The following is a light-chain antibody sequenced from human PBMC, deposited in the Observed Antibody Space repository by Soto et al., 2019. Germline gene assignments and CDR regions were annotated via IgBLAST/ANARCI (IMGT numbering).Light chain of an antibody. CDR3: QHYNSYSEA. Sequence: GESVTITCRASQVISTSLAWYQVKPGKAPKLLIYAASTLESGVPSRFSGSGSGTEFTLTISSLQPDDFVTYYCQHYNSYSEACGQGTKVDIK. V-gene: IGKV1-9*01. CDR1: QVISTS. CDR2: AAS. J-gene: IGKJ1*01.